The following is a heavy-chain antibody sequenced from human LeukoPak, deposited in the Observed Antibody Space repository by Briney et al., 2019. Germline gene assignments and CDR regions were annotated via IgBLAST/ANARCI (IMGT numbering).Heavy chain of an antibody. CDR1: GFILSNCA. V-gene: IGHV3-23*01. CDR2: IDTKGTRT. CDR3: VKEVVATIPPL. D-gene: IGHD5-12*01. J-gene: IGHJ4*02. Sequence: HPGGSLRLSCAASGFILSNCAMTWVRQAPGKGLQWVSGIDTKGTRTYYADSVKGRFTISRDNSKNTLFLQMNSLRAEDTAVYYCVKEVVATIPPLWGQGTLVTVSS.